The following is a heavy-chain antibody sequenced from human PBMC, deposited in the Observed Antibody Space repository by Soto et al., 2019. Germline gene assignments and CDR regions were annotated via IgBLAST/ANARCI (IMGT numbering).Heavy chain of an antibody. J-gene: IGHJ4*02. CDR2: ISWNSGTI. D-gene: IGHD5-12*01. CDR1: GFTFDDYA. V-gene: IGHV3-9*01. Sequence: EVQLVESGGGLVQPGRSLRLSCAASGFTFDDYAMHWVRQTPGKGLEWVSVISWNSGTIDYADSVKGPFTISRDNAKKSLYLQMNSLRAEDTALYYCVKGEVATITYYFDYWGQGTQVTVSS. CDR3: VKGEVATITYYFDY.